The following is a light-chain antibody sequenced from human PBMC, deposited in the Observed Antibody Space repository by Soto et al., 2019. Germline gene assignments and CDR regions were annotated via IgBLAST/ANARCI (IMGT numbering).Light chain of an antibody. J-gene: IGLJ1*01. CDR3: ASYTTSSTYV. V-gene: IGLV2-14*01. Sequence: QSALTQPASVFGSPGQSIAISCTGTSSDVGGYSYVSWYQQQPGKAPKLVISDVSNRPSGVSDRFSGSKSGNTASLTISGLQTEDEADYYCASYTTSSTYVFGTGTKVPVL. CDR1: SSDVGGYSY. CDR2: DVS.